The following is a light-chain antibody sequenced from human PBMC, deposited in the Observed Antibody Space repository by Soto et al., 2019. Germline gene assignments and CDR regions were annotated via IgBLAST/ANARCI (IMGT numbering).Light chain of an antibody. Sequence: IHVTQSPPSLSASVGDRVTITCRASRDIDNSLAWYQQIPGKAPKLLIYDGSTLQSGVPSRFSGRVSGTEFTLTVSSLQPDDFATYYCQQCNSYPWTFGQGTKVDIK. CDR2: DGS. V-gene: IGKV1-13*02. CDR3: QQCNSYPWT. CDR1: RDIDNS. J-gene: IGKJ1*01.